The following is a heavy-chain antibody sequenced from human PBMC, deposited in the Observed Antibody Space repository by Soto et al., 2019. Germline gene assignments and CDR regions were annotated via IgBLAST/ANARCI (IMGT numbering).Heavy chain of an antibody. CDR3: ARYSILLTGPSFDY. CDR1: GYSFTSYW. Sequence: PGESLKISCKGSGYSFTSYWIGWVRQMPGKGLEWMGIIYPGNSDTRYSPSFQGQVTISADKSISTAYLQWSSLKASDTAMYYYARYSILLTGPSFDYWRQGTLVPVSS. V-gene: IGHV5-51*01. J-gene: IGHJ4*02. CDR2: IYPGNSDT. D-gene: IGHD3-9*01.